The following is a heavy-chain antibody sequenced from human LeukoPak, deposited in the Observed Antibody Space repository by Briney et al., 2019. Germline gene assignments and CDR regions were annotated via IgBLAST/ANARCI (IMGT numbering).Heavy chain of an antibody. D-gene: IGHD3-10*01. V-gene: IGHV4-38-2*02. CDR3: ARAAPRGGGD. CDR1: GYSLSRGYY. Sequence: SETLSLTCTVSGYSLSRGYYWGGIRQPPGKGPEGIGSIDHSGRPYSNPSLKRRDTISADTSQNQFCLSLSSVSAADTAVSSRARAAPRGGGDWGQGTLVAASS. CDR2: IDHSGRP. J-gene: IGHJ4*02.